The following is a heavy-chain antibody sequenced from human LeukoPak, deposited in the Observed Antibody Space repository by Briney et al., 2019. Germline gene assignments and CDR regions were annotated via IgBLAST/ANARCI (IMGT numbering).Heavy chain of an antibody. CDR1: GFTFSSYG. CDR2: IRYDGGNK. CDR3: AKDQSSAPYTSSWYNWFDP. V-gene: IGHV3-30*02. D-gene: IGHD6-13*01. Sequence: GGSLRLSCAASGFTFSSYGMHWVRQAPGKGLEWVAFIRYDGGNKYYADSVKGRFTISRDNSKNTLYLQMNSLRCEDTAVYYCAKDQSSAPYTSSWYNWFDPWGQGTLVTVSS. J-gene: IGHJ5*02.